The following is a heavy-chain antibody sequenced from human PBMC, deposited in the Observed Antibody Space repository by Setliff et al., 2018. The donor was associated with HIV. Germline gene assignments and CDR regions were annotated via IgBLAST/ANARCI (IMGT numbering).Heavy chain of an antibody. CDR1: GGAISSSSYY. CDR3: ARDYGGNWGSLDDAFEF. J-gene: IGHJ3*01. Sequence: SETLSLTCNVSGGAISSSSYYWFWIRQPPGKGLEWIGSIFYSGSTYYNPSLKSRLTMSVDLSKNEFSLKLNFVTAADTAVYFCARDYGGNWGSLDDAFEFWGPGTTVTVSS. V-gene: IGHV4-39*07. D-gene: IGHD7-27*01. CDR2: IFYSGST.